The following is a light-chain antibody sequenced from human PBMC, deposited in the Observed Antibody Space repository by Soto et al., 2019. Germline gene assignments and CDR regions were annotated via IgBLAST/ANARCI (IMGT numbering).Light chain of an antibody. Sequence: QSVLTQPPSASGTPGQRVTISCSGSSSNIGNNTVNWYQHLPGTAPKLLIYSNDQGPSGVPDRFSGSKSGASASLAISGLQSEDEADYYCAAWDDSLNGPVFGGGTKLTVL. CDR1: SSNIGNNT. V-gene: IGLV1-44*01. CDR3: AAWDDSLNGPV. J-gene: IGLJ3*02. CDR2: SND.